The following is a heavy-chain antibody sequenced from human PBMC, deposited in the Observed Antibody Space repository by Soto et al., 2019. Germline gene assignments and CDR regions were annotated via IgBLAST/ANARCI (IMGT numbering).Heavy chain of an antibody. V-gene: IGHV5-51*01. Sequence: PGESLKISCKGSGYSFTDYWIGWVRQMPGKGLEWMGIICPGDSDTKYSPSFQGQVTISADKSISTAYLQWSSLKASDTAMYYCARRMSNPRPYYYYYMDVWGKGTTVTVSS. CDR1: GYSFTDYW. J-gene: IGHJ6*03. CDR3: ARRMSNPRPYYYYYMDV. D-gene: IGHD4-4*01. CDR2: ICPGDSDT.